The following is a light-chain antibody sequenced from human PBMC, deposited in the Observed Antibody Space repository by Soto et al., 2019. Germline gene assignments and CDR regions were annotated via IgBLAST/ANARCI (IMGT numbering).Light chain of an antibody. J-gene: IGKJ5*01. CDR3: QQRSVWPIT. CDR1: QSIASSY. Sequence: EIVLTQSPGTLSLSPGQRATLSCRASQSIASSYLAWYQQKPGQPPRLLIYDASHRATGVPARFSGSGSGTDFTLTISGLEPEDFAVYYCQQRSVWPITFGQGTRLEI. CDR2: DAS. V-gene: IGKV3-11*01.